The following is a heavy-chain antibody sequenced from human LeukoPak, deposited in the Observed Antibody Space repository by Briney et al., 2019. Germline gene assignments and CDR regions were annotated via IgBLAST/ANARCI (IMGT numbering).Heavy chain of an antibody. CDR3: AREMATITGFYYYYGMDV. V-gene: IGHV1-69*04. CDR1: GGTFSSYA. J-gene: IGHJ6*02. D-gene: IGHD5-24*01. CDR2: IIPILGIA. Sequence: SVKVSCKASGGTFSSYAISWVRQAPGQGLEWMGRIIPILGIANYAQKFQGRVTITADKSTSTACMELSSLRSEDTAVYYCAREMATITGFYYYYGMDVWGQGTTVTVSS.